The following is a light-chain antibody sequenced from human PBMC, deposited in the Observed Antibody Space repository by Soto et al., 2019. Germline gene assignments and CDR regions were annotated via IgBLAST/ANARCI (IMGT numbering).Light chain of an antibody. Sequence: DIQMTQSPSTLSASVGDRVTVTCRASQSIDNWLAWYQQKPGKAPKLLIYKASTLESGVPPRFSGSGSGTDFTLTISSLQPDDFATYYCQQYNSYSPWTFGQGTKVDI. J-gene: IGKJ1*01. CDR2: KAS. CDR1: QSIDNW. CDR3: QQYNSYSPWT. V-gene: IGKV1-5*03.